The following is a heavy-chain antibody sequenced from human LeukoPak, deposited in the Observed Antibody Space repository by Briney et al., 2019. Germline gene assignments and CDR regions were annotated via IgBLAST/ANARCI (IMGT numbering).Heavy chain of an antibody. V-gene: IGHV3-48*02. CDR3: ARESGPHYYYYGMDV. Sequence: GGSLRLSCAASGFTFGSYSMNWVRQAPGKGLEWVSYISSSSSTIYYADSVKGRFTISRDNAKNSLYLQMNSLRDEDTAVYYCARESGPHYYYYGMDVWGQGTTVTVSS. CDR1: GFTFGSYS. CDR2: ISSSSSTI. J-gene: IGHJ6*02. D-gene: IGHD6-25*01.